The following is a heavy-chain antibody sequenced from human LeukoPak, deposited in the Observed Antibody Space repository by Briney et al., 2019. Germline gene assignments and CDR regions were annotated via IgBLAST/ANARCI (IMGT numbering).Heavy chain of an antibody. Sequence: SETLSLTCTVSGGSISSYYWSWIRQPPGKGLEWIGYIYYSGSTNYNPSLKSRVTISVDTSKNQFSLKLSSVTAADTAVYYCARVDRYPYSGRSRWYFDYWGQGTLVTVSS. CDR2: IYYSGST. D-gene: IGHD1-26*01. V-gene: IGHV4-59*01. CDR3: ARVDRYPYSGRSRWYFDY. CDR1: GGSISSYY. J-gene: IGHJ4*02.